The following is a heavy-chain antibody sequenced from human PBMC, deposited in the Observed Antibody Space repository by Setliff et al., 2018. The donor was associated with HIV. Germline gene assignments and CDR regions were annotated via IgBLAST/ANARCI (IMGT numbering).Heavy chain of an antibody. CDR2: THPEDSDT. CDR1: GYSFTSYW. V-gene: IGHV5-51*01. Sequence: GESLKISCQGSGYSFTSYWIGWVRQMPGKGLEWMGITHPEDSDTRYNPSFQGQVTMSTNKSISTAYLQWNSLKASDTAMYYCARHVGDTFDIWGQGTMVTVSS. J-gene: IGHJ3*02. CDR3: ARHVGDTFDI. D-gene: IGHD3-16*01.